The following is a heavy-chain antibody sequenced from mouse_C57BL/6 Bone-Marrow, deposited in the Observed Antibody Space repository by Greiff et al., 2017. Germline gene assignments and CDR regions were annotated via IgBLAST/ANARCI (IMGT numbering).Heavy chain of an antibody. D-gene: IGHD1-1*01. CDR3: TRLGTVVPYYYAMDY. CDR1: GYTFTSYW. Sequence: VQLQQSGPVLARPGASVKMSCKTSGYTFTSYWMHWVKQRPGQGLEWIGAIYPGNSDTSYNQKFKGKAKLTAVTSASTAYMELSSLTNEDSAVYYCTRLGTVVPYYYAMDYCGQGTSVTVSS. J-gene: IGHJ4*01. V-gene: IGHV1-5*01. CDR2: IYPGNSDT.